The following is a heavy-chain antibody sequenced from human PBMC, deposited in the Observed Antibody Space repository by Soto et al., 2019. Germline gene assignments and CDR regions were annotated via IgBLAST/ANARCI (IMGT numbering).Heavy chain of an antibody. CDR3: ARGHPGAVTMIVVVTEDY. J-gene: IGHJ4*02. CDR1: GFTFSSYA. Sequence: PGGSLRLSCAASGFTFSSYAMSWVRQAPGKGLERVSAISGSGGSTYYADSVKGRFTVSRDNSKNTLYLQMNSLRAEDTAVYYCARGHPGAVTMIVVVTEDYWGQGTLVTVSS. V-gene: IGHV3-23*01. CDR2: ISGSGGST. D-gene: IGHD3-22*01.